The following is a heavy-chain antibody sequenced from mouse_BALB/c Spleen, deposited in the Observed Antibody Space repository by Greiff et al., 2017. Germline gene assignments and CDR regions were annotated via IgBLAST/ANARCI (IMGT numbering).Heavy chain of an antibody. V-gene: IGHV14-1*02. CDR2: IDPENGNT. Sequence: EVQLQQSGAELVRPGALVKLSCKASGFNIKDYYMHWVKQRPEQGLEWIGWIDPENGNTIYDPKFQGKASITADTSSNTAYLQLSSLTSEDTAVYYCARSEVRRRSFDYWGQGTTLTVSA. CDR1: GFNIKDYY. CDR3: ARSEVRRRSFDY. J-gene: IGHJ2*01. D-gene: IGHD2-14*01.